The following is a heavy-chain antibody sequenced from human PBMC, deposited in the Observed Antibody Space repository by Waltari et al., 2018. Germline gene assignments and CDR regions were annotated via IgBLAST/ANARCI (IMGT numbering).Heavy chain of an antibody. V-gene: IGHV1-69*02. Sequence: QVQLVQSGAEVKKPGSPVKVSCKASGGTFSSYTTSWVRQAPGQGLEWMGRIIPILGIANYAQKFQGRVTITADKSTSTAYMELSSLRSEDTAVYYCASGSERNDAFDIWGQGTMVTVSS. CDR1: GGTFSSYT. CDR3: ASGSERNDAFDI. J-gene: IGHJ3*02. CDR2: IIPILGIA. D-gene: IGHD3-10*01.